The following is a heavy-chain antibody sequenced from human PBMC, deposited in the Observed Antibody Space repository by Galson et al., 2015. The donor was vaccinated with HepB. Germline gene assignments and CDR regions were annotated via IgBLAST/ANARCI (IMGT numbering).Heavy chain of an antibody. V-gene: IGHV3-21*01. Sequence: SLRLSCAASGFTFSSYSMNWVRQAPGKGLEWVSSISSSSSYIYYADSVKGRFTISRDNAKNSLYLQMNSLRAEDTAVYYCARPITGTTRGHYYGMDVWGQGTTVTVSS. CDR1: GFTFSSYS. D-gene: IGHD1-7*01. J-gene: IGHJ6*02. CDR2: ISSSSSYI. CDR3: ARPITGTTRGHYYGMDV.